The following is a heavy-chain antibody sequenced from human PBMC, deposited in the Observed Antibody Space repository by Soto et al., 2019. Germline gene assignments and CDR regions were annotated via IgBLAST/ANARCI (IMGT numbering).Heavy chain of an antibody. CDR1: GCRCVSYW. Sequence: PDESLKITGKGSGCRCVSYWISWVCLIQGKGLEWKGRIDPNESYSSYSPSLQGHVTISADTSISTAYLQWSRLRASATDKYYYARHGDIVTMLPRLDPLGRGTLV. CDR2: IDPNESYS. J-gene: IGHJ5*02. CDR3: ARHGDIVTMLPRLDP. D-gene: IGHD4-17*01. V-gene: IGHV5-10-1*01.